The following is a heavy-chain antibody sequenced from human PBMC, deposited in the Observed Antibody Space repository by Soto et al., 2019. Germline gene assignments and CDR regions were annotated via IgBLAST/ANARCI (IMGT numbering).Heavy chain of an antibody. CDR2: MNPNSGNT. D-gene: IGHD6-19*01. CDR1: GYTFTSYD. J-gene: IGHJ6*02. Sequence: ASVKVSCKASGYTFTSYDINWVRQATGQGLEWMGWMNPNSGNTGYAQKFQGRVTMTRNTSISTAYMELSSLRSEDTAVYYCAEKGAGSTSMDDWGQVTTVTVAS. CDR3: AEKGAGSTSMDD. V-gene: IGHV1-8*01.